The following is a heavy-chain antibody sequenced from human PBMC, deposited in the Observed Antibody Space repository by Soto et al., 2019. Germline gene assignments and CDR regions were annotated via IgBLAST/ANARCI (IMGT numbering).Heavy chain of an antibody. CDR2: ISSSGTGI. V-gene: IGHV3-11*01. Sequence: PGGSLRLSCVASGFTFSDYYMTWIRQAPGNGLEWVSYISSSGTGIYYADSVKGRFTISRDNAKNSLYLQMSSLRAEDTAVYYRARAYSDAFDIWGQGTMVTVSS. CDR3: ARAYSDAFDI. D-gene: IGHD2-15*01. CDR1: GFTFSDYY. J-gene: IGHJ3*02.